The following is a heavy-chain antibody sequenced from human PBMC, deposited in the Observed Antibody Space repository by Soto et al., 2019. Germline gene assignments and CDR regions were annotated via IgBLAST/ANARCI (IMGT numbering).Heavy chain of an antibody. V-gene: IGHV4-34*01. D-gene: IGHD3-3*01. Sequence: PSETLSLTCAVYGGSFSGYYWSWIRQPPGKGLEWIGEINHSGSTNYNPSLKSRVTISVDTSKNQFSLKLSSVTAADTAVYYCARGAPSWRFLEWFHNPNDYYYYGMDVWGQGTTVTVSS. CDR3: ARGAPSWRFLEWFHNPNDYYYYGMDV. CDR2: INHSGST. CDR1: GGSFSGYY. J-gene: IGHJ6*02.